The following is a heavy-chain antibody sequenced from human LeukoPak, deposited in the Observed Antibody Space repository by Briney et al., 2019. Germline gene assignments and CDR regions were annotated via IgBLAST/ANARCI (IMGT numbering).Heavy chain of an antibody. CDR3: ARPEYYYDSSGYSYAFDI. CDR1: GYTFTSYY. J-gene: IGHJ3*02. V-gene: IGHV1-46*01. D-gene: IGHD3-22*01. Sequence: APVKVSCKASGYTFTSYYMHWVRQAPGQGLEWMGIINPSGGSTSYAQKFQGRVTMTRDMSTSTVYMELSSLRSEDTAVYYCARPEYYYDSSGYSYAFDIWGQGTMVTVSS. CDR2: INPSGGST.